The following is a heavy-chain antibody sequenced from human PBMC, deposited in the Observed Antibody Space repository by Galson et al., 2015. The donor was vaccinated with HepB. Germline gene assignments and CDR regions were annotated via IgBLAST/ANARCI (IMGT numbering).Heavy chain of an antibody. J-gene: IGHJ4*02. CDR3: ARVPAAAIRRVGWFPELDY. CDR1: GFTFSSYA. D-gene: IGHD2-2*01. V-gene: IGHV3-30-3*01. Sequence: SLRLSCAASGFTFSSYAMHWVRQAPGKGLEWVAVISYDGSNKYYADSVKGRFTISRDNSKNTLYLQMNSLRAEDTAVYYCARVPAAAIRRVGWFPELDYWGQGTLVTVSS. CDR2: ISYDGSNK.